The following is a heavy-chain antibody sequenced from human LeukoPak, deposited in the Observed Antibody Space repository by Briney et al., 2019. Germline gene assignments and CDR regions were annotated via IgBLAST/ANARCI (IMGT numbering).Heavy chain of an antibody. CDR3: ARDVAAYGVTTSFDY. CDR2: INSDGSST. CDR1: GFTFSSYW. J-gene: IGHJ4*02. Sequence: PGGSLRLSCAASGFTFSSYWMHWVRQAPGKGLVWVSRINSDGSSTSYADSVKGRFTISRDNAKNTLYLQMNSQRAEDTAVYYCARDVAAYGVTTSFDYWGQGTLVTVSS. D-gene: IGHD4-17*01. V-gene: IGHV3-74*01.